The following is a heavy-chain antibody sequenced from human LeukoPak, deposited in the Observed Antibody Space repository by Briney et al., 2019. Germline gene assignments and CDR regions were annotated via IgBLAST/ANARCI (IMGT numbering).Heavy chain of an antibody. CDR3: ARDHCSGGTCLGGH. CDR1: GGTFSSYA. CDR2: IIPIFGTA. J-gene: IGHJ4*02. Sequence: SVKVSCKASGGTFSSYAISWVRQAPGQGLEWMGGIIPIFGTANYAQKFQGRVTITADILTSTTYMELSSLRSDDTAVYYCARDHCSGGTCLGGHWGQGTLVTVSS. V-gene: IGHV1-69*06. D-gene: IGHD2-15*01.